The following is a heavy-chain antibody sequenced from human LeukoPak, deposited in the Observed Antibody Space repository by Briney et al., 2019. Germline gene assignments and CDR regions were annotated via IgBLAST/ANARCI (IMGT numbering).Heavy chain of an antibody. J-gene: IGHJ3*02. CDR2: IYYSGST. V-gene: IGHV4-34*01. CDR3: ARVGGYYAFDI. Sequence: PSETLSLTCAVYGGSFSGYYWSWIRQPPGKGLEWIGYIYYSGSTYYNPSLKSRVTISVDTSKNQFSLKLSSVTAADTAVYYCARVGGYYAFDIWGQGTMVTVSS. D-gene: IGHD3-16*01. CDR1: GGSFSGYY.